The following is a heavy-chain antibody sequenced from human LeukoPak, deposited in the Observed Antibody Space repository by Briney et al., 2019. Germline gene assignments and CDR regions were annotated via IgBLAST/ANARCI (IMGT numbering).Heavy chain of an antibody. Sequence: SGPTLVKPTQTLTLTCTFSGFSLSTSGVGVNWIRQTPGRALELLARIDWTDDKHYRPSLKTRLTISKDTSKNQVVLTMTNMDPVDTATYYCARSVYGTSVDYWGQGTLVTVSS. D-gene: IGHD3-16*01. V-gene: IGHV2-70*11. CDR2: IDWTDDK. J-gene: IGHJ4*02. CDR1: GFSLSTSGVG. CDR3: ARSVYGTSVDY.